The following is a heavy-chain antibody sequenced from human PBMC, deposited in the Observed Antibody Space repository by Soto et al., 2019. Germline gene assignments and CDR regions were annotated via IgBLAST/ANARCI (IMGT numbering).Heavy chain of an antibody. J-gene: IGHJ4*02. D-gene: IGHD2-8*02. CDR1: GGSFSGYY. CDR2: INHSGST. CDR3: ARDKITGLFDY. V-gene: IGHV4-34*01. Sequence: QVQLQQWGAGLLKPSETLSLTCAGYGGSFSGYYCTWIRKPPGTGLEWIGEINHSGSTHYTPSIKSRVTIAVDTSKNQFSLKLTSVTAADTAVYYCARDKITGLFDYWGQGTLVTVSS.